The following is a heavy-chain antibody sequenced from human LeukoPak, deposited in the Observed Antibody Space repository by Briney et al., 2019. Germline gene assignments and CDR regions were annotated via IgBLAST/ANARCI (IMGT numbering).Heavy chain of an antibody. Sequence: GGSLRLSCAASGFIFSSYAIHWVRQAPGKGLEWVAVMSYDEINKCYADSVKGRFTISRDNSKNTLYLQMNSLGAEDTAIYYCARPVGNSGIDFWGQGTLVTVSS. V-gene: IGHV3-30*01. J-gene: IGHJ4*02. CDR1: GFIFSSYA. D-gene: IGHD1-26*01. CDR3: ARPVGNSGIDF. CDR2: MSYDEINK.